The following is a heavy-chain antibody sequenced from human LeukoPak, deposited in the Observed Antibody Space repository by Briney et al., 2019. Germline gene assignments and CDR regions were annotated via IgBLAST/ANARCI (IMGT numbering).Heavy chain of an antibody. CDR1: GFTFSNYG. CDR2: IRYDGSIK. V-gene: IGHV3-30*02. J-gene: IGHJ4*02. Sequence: GGSLRLSCAASGFTFSNYGIHWVRQAPGKGLEWVAFIRYDGSIKYYADSVKGRFTISRDNSKNTLYLQMNSLRAEDTALYYCASAGLTYGSGSYFVYWGQGTLVTVSS. CDR3: ASAGLTYGSGSYFVY. D-gene: IGHD3-10*01.